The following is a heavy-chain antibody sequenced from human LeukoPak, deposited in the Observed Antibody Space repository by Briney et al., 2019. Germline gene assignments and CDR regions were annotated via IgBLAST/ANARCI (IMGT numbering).Heavy chain of an antibody. CDR3: ARGPRFGIRMIVVVTKGHFDY. CDR1: GLTFSSYA. V-gene: IGHV3-30*04. Sequence: GGSLRLACAASGLTFSSYAMDWVRQAPGKGLEWVADISYDGNNKYYADSVKGRFTISRDNSKNTLYLQMNSLRAEDTAVYYCARGPRFGIRMIVVVTKGHFDYWGQGTLVTVSS. J-gene: IGHJ4*02. D-gene: IGHD3-22*01. CDR2: ISYDGNNK.